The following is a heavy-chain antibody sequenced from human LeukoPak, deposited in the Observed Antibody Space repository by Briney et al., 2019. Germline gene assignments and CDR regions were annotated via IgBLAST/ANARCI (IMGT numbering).Heavy chain of an antibody. J-gene: IGHJ4*02. D-gene: IGHD1-26*01. V-gene: IGHV3-9*01. CDR1: GFTFDDYA. CDR3: AKDGSLDTFGY. CDR2: ISWNSGSI. Sequence: GGSLRLSYAASGFTFDDYAMHWVRQAPGKGLEWVSGISWNSGSIGYGDSVKGRFTISRDNAKNSLYLQMNSLRAEDTALYYCAKDGSLDTFGYWGQGTLVTVSS.